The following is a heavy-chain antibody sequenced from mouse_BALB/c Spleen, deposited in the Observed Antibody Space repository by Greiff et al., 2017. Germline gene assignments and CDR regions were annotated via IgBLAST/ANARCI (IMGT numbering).Heavy chain of an antibody. V-gene: IGHV2-9-2*01. CDR2: IWTGGGT. CDR1: GFSLTSYD. D-gene: IGHD2-3*01. CDR3: VREEGDGYYGDY. J-gene: IGHJ4*01. Sequence: QVQLKQSGPGLVAPSQSLSITCTVSGFSLTSYDISWIRQPPGKGLEWLGVIWTGGGTNYNSAFMSRLSISKDNSKSQVFLKMNSLQTDDTAIYYCVREEGDGYYGDYWGQGTSVTVSS.